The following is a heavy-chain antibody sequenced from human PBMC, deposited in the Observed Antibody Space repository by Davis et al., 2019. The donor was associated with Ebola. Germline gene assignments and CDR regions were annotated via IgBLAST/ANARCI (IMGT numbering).Heavy chain of an antibody. V-gene: IGHV4-61*08. CDR3: ASSVFGVVLNPYYFEY. D-gene: IGHD3-3*01. CDR2: IYYSGTT. CDR1: GGSISSGGYY. Sequence: SETLSLTCTVSGGSISSGGYYWSWIRQHPGKGLEWIGYIYYSGTTNRNPSLKSRVTISVDTSKNQFSLKLNSVTAADTAIYYCASSVFGVVLNPYYFEYWGQGTPVTVSP. J-gene: IGHJ4*02.